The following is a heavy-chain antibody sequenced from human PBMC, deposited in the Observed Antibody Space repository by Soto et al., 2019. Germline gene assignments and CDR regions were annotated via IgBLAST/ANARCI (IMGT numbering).Heavy chain of an antibody. CDR1: GYTFTSYD. CDR3: ARVGIRVRGVIGYYYYGMDV. D-gene: IGHD3-10*01. CDR2: MNPNSGNT. Sequence: QVQLVQSGAEVKKPGASVKVSCKASGYTFTSYDINWVRQATGQGLEWMGWMNPNSGNTGYAQKFQGRVTMTRNTSISTAYMELSSLRSEDTAVYYCARVGIRVRGVIGYYYYGMDVWGQGTTVTVSS. J-gene: IGHJ6*02. V-gene: IGHV1-8*01.